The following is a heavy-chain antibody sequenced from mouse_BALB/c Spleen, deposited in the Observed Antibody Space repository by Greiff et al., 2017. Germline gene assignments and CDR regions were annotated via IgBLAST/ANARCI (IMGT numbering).Heavy chain of an antibody. V-gene: IGHV3-2*02. CDR3: ATYGYDDGWFAY. CDR1: GYSITSDYA. J-gene: IGHJ3*01. Sequence: EVKLMESGPGLVKPSQSLSLTCTVTGYSITSDYAWNWIRQFPGNKLEWMGYISYSGSTSYNPSLKSRISITRDTSKNQFFLQLNSVTTEDTATYYCATYGYDDGWFAYWGQGTLVTVSA. CDR2: ISYSGST. D-gene: IGHD2-2*01.